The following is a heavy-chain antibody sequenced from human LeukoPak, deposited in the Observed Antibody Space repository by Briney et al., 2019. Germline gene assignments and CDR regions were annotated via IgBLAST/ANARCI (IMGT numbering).Heavy chain of an antibody. J-gene: IGHJ4*02. D-gene: IGHD6-19*01. V-gene: IGHV3-23*01. Sequence: PVGSLRLSCEASGFTFSSYAMSWVRQAPGKGLEWVSSISDSGGNTYYADSGKGRFTISRDNSKNTLYLQMNSLRAEDTAVYYCAKDGVWQSYYFDYWGQGTLVTVSS. CDR3: AKDGVWQSYYFDY. CDR1: GFTFSSYA. CDR2: ISDSGGNT.